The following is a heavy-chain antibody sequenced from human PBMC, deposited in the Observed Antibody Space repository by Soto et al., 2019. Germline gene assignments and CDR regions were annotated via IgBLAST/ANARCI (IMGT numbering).Heavy chain of an antibody. J-gene: IGHJ6*02. CDR2: ISSSSSYI. CDR3: ARLGINPLLDGMDV. V-gene: IGHV3-21*01. D-gene: IGHD3-3*01. CDR1: GFTFSSYS. Sequence: GGSLRLSCAASGFTFSSYSMNWVRQAPGKGLEWVSSISSSSSYIYYADSVKGRFTISRDNAKNSLYLQMNSLRAEDMAVYYCARLGINPLLDGMDVWGQGTTVTVSS.